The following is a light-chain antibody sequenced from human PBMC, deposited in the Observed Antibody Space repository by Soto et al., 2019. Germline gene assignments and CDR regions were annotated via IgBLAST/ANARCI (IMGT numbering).Light chain of an antibody. CDR1: SSDVGGSGL. J-gene: IGLJ2*01. Sequence: QSLLTQPASVSGSPAQSITISCTGSSSDVGGSGLVSWYQFHPGKAPKLLIFEGFKRPSGVSNRFSGSKSGSTASLTISGLQTEDEADYYCCSYAGRSTWDVVFGGGTKLTVL. V-gene: IGLV2-23*01. CDR3: CSYAGRSTWDVV. CDR2: EGF.